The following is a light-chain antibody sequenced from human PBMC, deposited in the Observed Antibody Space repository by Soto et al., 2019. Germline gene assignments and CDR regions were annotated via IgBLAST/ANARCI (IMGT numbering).Light chain of an antibody. CDR2: LGS. J-gene: IGKJ3*01. CDR3: MQDPQTPAT. V-gene: IGKV2-28*01. Sequence: DIVMTQSPLSLPVTPGEPASIYCRSSQSLLHSNGYNYLDWYLQKPGQSQQLLIYLGSNRDYGVPDRFSGSGSGTEFTLKISRVEVEDVGVYYCMQDPQTPATVGAGTNDDIK. CDR1: QSLLHSNGYNY.